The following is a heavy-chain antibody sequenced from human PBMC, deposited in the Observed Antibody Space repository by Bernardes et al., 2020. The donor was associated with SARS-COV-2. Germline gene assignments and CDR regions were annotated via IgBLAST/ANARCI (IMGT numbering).Heavy chain of an antibody. D-gene: IGHD3-22*01. J-gene: IGHJ3*02. CDR2: IYYSGST. Sequence: SETLSLTCTVSGGSISSGGYYWSWIRQHPGKGLEWIGYIYYSGSTYYNPSLKSRVTISVDTSKNQFSLKLSSVTAADTAVYYCARAMIVVVINAFDIWGQGTMVTVSS. V-gene: IGHV4-31*03. CDR3: ARAMIVVVINAFDI. CDR1: GGSISSGGYY.